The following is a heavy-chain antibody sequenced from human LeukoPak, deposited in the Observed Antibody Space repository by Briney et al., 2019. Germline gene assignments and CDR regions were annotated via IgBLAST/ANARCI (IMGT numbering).Heavy chain of an antibody. CDR1: GFTFSRYW. Sequence: PGGSLRLSCAASGFTFSRYWMHWVRQGPGKGLVWVSRINSDVSSTTYADSVKGRFTISRDNAKNTLYLQMNSLRAEDTAVYYCATRGILYPSTYDYWSQGTLVTVSS. CDR3: ATRGILYPSTYDY. CDR2: INSDVSST. D-gene: IGHD2/OR15-2a*01. J-gene: IGHJ4*02. V-gene: IGHV3-74*01.